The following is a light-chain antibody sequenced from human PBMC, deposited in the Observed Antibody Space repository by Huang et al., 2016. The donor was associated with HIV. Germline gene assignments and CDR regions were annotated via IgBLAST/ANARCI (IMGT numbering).Light chain of an antibody. J-gene: IGKJ2*01. CDR3: QEYNNWPPYT. CDR2: DAS. V-gene: IGKV3-15*01. Sequence: EKVMTQSPATLSVSPGERATLSCTASHSITTNLAWYQKKPGQPTRLLIYDASTMATGVPDRFSGSGSGTEFTLTISSLQSEDFAVYYCQEYNNWPPYTFGQGTKVEIE. CDR1: HSITTN.